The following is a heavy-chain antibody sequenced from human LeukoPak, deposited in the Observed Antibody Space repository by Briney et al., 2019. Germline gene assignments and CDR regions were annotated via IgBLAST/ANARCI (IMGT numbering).Heavy chain of an antibody. Sequence: PGGSLRLSCAASGSTFSSHTMNWVRQAPGKGLEWVSYISNTGSVIYYADSVKGRFTISRDNAKNSLYLQMNSLRSDDTAVYYCAREPPGIAVESWFDPWGQGTLVSVSS. D-gene: IGHD6-19*01. V-gene: IGHV3-48*04. J-gene: IGHJ5*02. CDR3: AREPPGIAVESWFDP. CDR2: ISNTGSVI. CDR1: GSTFSSHT.